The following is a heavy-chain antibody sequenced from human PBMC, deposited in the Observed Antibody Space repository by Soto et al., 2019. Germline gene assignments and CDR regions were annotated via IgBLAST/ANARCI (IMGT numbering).Heavy chain of an antibody. CDR2: IYYSGST. CDR1: GGSISSYY. CDR3: ARIIAVAGHDAFDI. Sequence: QVQLQESGPGLVKPSETLSLTCTVSGGSISSYYWSWIRQPPGKGLEWIGYIYYSGSTNYNPSLKSRVTISVDTSKNQFSLKLSSVTAADTAVYYCARIIAVAGHDAFDIWGQGTMVTVSS. D-gene: IGHD6-19*01. V-gene: IGHV4-59*01. J-gene: IGHJ3*02.